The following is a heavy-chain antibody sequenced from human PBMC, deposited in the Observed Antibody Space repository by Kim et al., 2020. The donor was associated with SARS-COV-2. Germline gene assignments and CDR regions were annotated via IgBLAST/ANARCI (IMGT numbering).Heavy chain of an antibody. D-gene: IGHD6-13*01. V-gene: IGHV4-34*01. Sequence: RTSPVTISVDPSKNQFSLKLSSVTAADTAVYYCARAPAGGDSSSRNWFDPWGQGTLVTVSS. CDR3: ARAPAGGDSSSRNWFDP. J-gene: IGHJ5*02.